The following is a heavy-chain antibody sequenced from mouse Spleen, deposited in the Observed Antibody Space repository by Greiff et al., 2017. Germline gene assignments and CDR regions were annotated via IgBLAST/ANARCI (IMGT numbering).Heavy chain of an antibody. CDR1: GYSITSGYY. J-gene: IGHJ3*01. Sequence: EVQLVESGPGLVKPSQSLSLTCSVTGYSITSGYYWNWIRQFPGNKLEWMGYISYDGSNNYNPSLKNRISITRDTSKNQFFLKLNSVTTEDTATYYCASFDYAWFAYWGQGTLVTVSA. CDR2: ISYDGSN. D-gene: IGHD2-4*01. V-gene: IGHV3-6*01. CDR3: ASFDYAWFAY.